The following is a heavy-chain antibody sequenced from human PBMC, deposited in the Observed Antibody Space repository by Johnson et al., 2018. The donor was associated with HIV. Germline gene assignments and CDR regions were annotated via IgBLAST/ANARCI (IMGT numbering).Heavy chain of an antibody. V-gene: IGHV3-11*04. CDR3: ARDSTPWGGDYVGYGFDI. CDR1: GFTFSGSA. CDR2: ISSSGATT. D-gene: IGHD4-17*01. Sequence: QVQLVESGGGLVQPGGSLKLSCAATGFTFSGSAVHWMHQAPGKGLEWVSHISSSGATTYYADSVKGRFTISRDNAKKSLYLQMNSLRVEDTAVYYCARDSTPWGGDYVGYGFDIWGQGTMVIVSS. J-gene: IGHJ3*02.